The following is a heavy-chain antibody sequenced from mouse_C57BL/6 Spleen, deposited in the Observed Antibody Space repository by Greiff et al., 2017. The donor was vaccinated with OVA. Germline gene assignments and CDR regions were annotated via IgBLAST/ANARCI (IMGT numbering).Heavy chain of an antibody. V-gene: IGHV1-81*01. Sequence: VQLQQSGAELARPGASVKLSCKASGYTFTSYGISWVKQRTGQGLEWIGEIYPRSGNTYYNEKFKGKATLTADKSSSTAYMELRSLTSEDSAVYFCARSSYGTKGYFDVWGTGTTVTVSS. CDR1: GYTFTSYG. J-gene: IGHJ1*03. D-gene: IGHD1-1*01. CDR2: IYPRSGNT. CDR3: ARSSYGTKGYFDV.